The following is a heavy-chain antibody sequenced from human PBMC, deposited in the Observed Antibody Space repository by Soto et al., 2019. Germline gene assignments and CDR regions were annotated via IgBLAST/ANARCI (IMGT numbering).Heavy chain of an antibody. CDR1: GFNVVMYG. CDR3: VRDWSSNANAVNDN. Sequence: VKLVASGGGVVQPGRSMRLSCTTSGFNVVMYGFHWFRHAPGKGLEWVASVWYDGSNEKYEDSVKARFIISRDNSKNTIYLQMDSLTVEDTAVYYCVRDWSSNANAVNDNWGQGTLVIVSS. V-gene: IGHV3-33*01. D-gene: IGHD2-8*02. CDR2: VWYDGSNE. J-gene: IGHJ4*02.